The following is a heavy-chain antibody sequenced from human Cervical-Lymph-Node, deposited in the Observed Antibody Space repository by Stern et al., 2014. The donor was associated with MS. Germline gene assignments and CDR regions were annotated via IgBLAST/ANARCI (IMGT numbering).Heavy chain of an antibody. J-gene: IGHJ6*02. V-gene: IGHV3-11*01. Sequence: QVPLVQSRGDFVKPGGSLRLSCAASGFTLSDYYMIWIPQAPGKGLQWVSSISSRGRTLYYADSVKGRFTISRDNTINSIFLNMNSLRAEDTAVYYCARDLLRSGSYYYYYGLDVWGQGTTVTVSS. CDR2: ISSRGRTL. CDR3: ARDLLRSGSYYYYYGLDV. CDR1: GFTLSDYY. D-gene: IGHD6-19*01.